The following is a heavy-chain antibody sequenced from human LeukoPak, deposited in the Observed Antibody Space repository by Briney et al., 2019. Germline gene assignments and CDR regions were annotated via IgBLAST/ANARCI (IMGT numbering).Heavy chain of an antibody. CDR1: GGSISSYY. Sequence: PSETLSLTCTVSGGSISSYYWSWIRQPPGKGLKWIGNIYYSGYTTYSPSLRSRVTISVDTSKNQFSLKLSSVTAADTAVYYCARGVWGYGSGSYYDDWFDPWGQGTLVTVSS. V-gene: IGHV4-59*12. J-gene: IGHJ5*02. CDR2: IYYSGYT. CDR3: ARGVWGYGSGSYYDDWFDP. D-gene: IGHD3-10*01.